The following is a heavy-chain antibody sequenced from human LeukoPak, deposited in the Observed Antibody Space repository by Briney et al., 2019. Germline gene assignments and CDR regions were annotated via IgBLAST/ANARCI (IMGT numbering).Heavy chain of an antibody. CDR3: ARNNWFDP. J-gene: IGHJ5*02. CDR1: GGSFSGYY. V-gene: IGHV4-34*01. CDR2: INHSGST. Sequence: SETLSLTCAVYGGSFSGYYWSWIRQPPGKGLEWIGEINHSGSTNYNPSFKSRVTISIDTSKNQLSLRLNSVTAADTAVYYCARNNWFDPWGQGTLVTVSS.